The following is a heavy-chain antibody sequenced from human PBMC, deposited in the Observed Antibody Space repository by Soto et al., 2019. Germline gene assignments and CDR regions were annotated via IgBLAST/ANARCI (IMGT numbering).Heavy chain of an antibody. J-gene: IGHJ4*02. CDR3: AREISRSSGWYVHPWFDY. CDR1: GYTFTSYY. CDR2: ISGYNGNT. V-gene: IGHV1-18*01. Sequence: GASVKVSCKASGYTFTSYYISWVRQAPGQGLEWMGWISGYNGNTNYAQKLQGRVTMTTDTSTSTAYMELRSLRSDDTAVYYCAREISRSSGWYVHPWFDYWGQGTLVTVSS. D-gene: IGHD6-19*01.